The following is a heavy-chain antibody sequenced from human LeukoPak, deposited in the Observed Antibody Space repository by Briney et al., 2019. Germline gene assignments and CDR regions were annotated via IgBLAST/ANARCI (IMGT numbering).Heavy chain of an antibody. V-gene: IGHV4-61*05. Sequence: PSETLSLTCTVSGGSISSRSYYWGWIRQPPGKGLEWIGRIFSNGSTNYNPSLKSRVTMSLDTSKNQFSLKLNSVTAADTALYYCARILEVRGGFRNYFYFYYMDVWGKGTAVTISS. CDR2: IFSNGST. J-gene: IGHJ6*03. CDR3: ARILEVRGGFRNYFYFYYMDV. CDR1: GGSISSRSYY. D-gene: IGHD3-10*01.